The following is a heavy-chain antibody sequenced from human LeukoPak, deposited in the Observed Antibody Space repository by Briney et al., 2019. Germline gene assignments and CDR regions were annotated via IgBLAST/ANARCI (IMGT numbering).Heavy chain of an antibody. J-gene: IGHJ2*01. CDR3: ARGLGRSGWYFGL. CDR2: INHSGST. CDR1: GGSFSGYY. V-gene: IGHV4-34*01. D-gene: IGHD7-27*01. Sequence: SETLSLTCAVYGGSFSGYYWSWIRQPPGKGLEWIGEINHSGSTNYNPSLKSRVTISVDTSKNQFSLKLSSVTAADTAVYYCARGLGRSGWYFGLWGRGTLVTVSS.